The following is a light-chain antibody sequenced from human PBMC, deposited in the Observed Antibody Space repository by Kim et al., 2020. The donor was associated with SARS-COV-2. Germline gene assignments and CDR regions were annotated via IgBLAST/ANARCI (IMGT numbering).Light chain of an antibody. V-gene: IGLV2-11*01. Sequence: GPSITTSCTGNRSDDGGYNSFTWYQRRPSKAPKLMIYDVSKRPAGVPDRFSGTKSGNTASLTISGLQAEDEADYYCCSYAGRYPWVFGGGTQLTVL. CDR1: RSDDGGYNS. J-gene: IGLJ3*02. CDR2: DVS. CDR3: CSYAGRYPWV.